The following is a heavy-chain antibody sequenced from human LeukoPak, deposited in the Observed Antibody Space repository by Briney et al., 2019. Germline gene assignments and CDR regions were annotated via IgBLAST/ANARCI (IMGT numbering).Heavy chain of an antibody. V-gene: IGHV3-7*02. CDR1: GFTFSSDW. D-gene: IGHD6-13*01. Sequence: PGGSLRLSCAASGFTFSSDWMDWVRQAPGKGLEWVASIKPDGSEKNYVDSVKGRFSISRDNAKNSLYLQMNSLRAEDTAVYYCARAREQQLVREAYYYGMDVWGQGTTVTVSS. J-gene: IGHJ6*02. CDR3: ARAREQQLVREAYYYGMDV. CDR2: IKPDGSEK.